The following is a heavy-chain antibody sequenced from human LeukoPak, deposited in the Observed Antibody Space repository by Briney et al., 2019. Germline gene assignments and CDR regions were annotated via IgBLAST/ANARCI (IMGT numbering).Heavy chain of an antibody. V-gene: IGHV3-23*01. J-gene: IGHJ4*02. CDR2: ISGNGVTT. CDR3: AKGGSGRPLDS. CDR1: GFTFSSYA. D-gene: IGHD3-10*01. Sequence: GESLRLSCAASGFTFSSYAMSWVRQAPGKGLEWVSAISGNGVTTYYADSVKGRFTISRDNSKNTLYLQMNSLRAEDTAVYSCAKGGSGRPLDSWGQGTLVTVSS.